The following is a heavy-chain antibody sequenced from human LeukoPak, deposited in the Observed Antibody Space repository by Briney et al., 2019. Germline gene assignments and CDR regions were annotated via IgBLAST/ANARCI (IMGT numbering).Heavy chain of an antibody. CDR2: IYNSGST. CDR1: GGSISSGGYY. Sequence: SQTLSLTCTVSGGSISSGGYYWSWIRQHPGEGLEWIGHIYNSGSTNYNPSLRGRVTISLDTSKNQVSLKLSSVTAADTAMYYCARKDGDGWGQGTLVTVSS. V-gene: IGHV4-61*08. D-gene: IGHD5-24*01. J-gene: IGHJ4*02. CDR3: ARKDGDG.